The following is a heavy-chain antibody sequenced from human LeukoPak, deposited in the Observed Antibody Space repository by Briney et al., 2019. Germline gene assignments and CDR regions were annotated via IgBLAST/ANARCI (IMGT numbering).Heavy chain of an antibody. CDR3: ARRGRNSSGWQDYL. V-gene: IGHV4-59*01. CDR1: GGSISSFY. Sequence: SETLSLTCTVSGGSISSFYWSWIRPPPRKGLEWIANIYHTGSTNYNPSLSSRVTISIDTAKNQFSLKLTSVTAADTAVYYCARRGRNSSGWQDYLWGQGTLVTVSS. D-gene: IGHD6-25*01. CDR2: IYHTGST. J-gene: IGHJ4*02.